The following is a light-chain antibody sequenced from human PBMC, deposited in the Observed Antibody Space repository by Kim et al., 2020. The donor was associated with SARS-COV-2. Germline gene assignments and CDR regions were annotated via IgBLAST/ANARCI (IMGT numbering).Light chain of an antibody. V-gene: IGKV3-11*01. CDR1: QSVSSY. CDR2: DAS. CDR3: QQRSSWPFS. Sequence: EIVLTQSPATLSLSPGERATLSCRASQSVSSYLAWYQQKPGQAPRLLIYDASDRATGILARFIGSGSGTDFTLTISSLEPEDFAVYFCQQRSSWPFSFGGGTKVDIK. J-gene: IGKJ4*01.